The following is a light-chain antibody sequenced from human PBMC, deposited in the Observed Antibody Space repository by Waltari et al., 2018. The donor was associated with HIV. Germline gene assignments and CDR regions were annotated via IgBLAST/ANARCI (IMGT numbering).Light chain of an antibody. CDR1: NSTIGTNY. CDR2: DNN. CDR3: GSWDSSLSGVV. Sequence: QSVLTQPPSASAPPGQTVTISCSGSNSTIGTNYLSWYQQLPGTAPKLLIYDNNKRPSGIPDRFSGSKSGTSATLGITGLQTGDEADYYCGSWDSSLSGVVFGGGTKLTVL. J-gene: IGLJ2*01. V-gene: IGLV1-51*01.